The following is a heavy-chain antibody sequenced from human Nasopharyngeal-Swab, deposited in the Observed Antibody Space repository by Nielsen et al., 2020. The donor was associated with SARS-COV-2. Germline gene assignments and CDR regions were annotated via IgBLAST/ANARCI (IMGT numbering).Heavy chain of an antibody. V-gene: IGHV3-23*03. J-gene: IGHJ4*02. CDR1: GFTFSSYA. Sequence: GESLKISCAASGFTFSSYAMSWVRQAPGKGLEWVSVIYSGGSSTYYVDSVKGRFTISRDNSKNTLYLQMNSLRAEDTAVYYCAKVASSSWYNYFDYWGQGTLVTVSS. D-gene: IGHD6-13*01. CDR3: AKVASSSWYNYFDY. CDR2: IYSGGSST.